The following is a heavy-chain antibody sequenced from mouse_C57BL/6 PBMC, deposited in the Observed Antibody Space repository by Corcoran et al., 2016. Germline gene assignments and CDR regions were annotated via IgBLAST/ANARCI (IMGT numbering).Heavy chain of an antibody. V-gene: IGHV9-3*01. CDR1: GYTFTTYG. CDR2: INTYSGVP. J-gene: IGHJ1*03. CDR3: ASHYYGSSYWYFDV. D-gene: IGHD1-1*01. Sequence: QIQLVQSGPELKKPGETVKISCKASGYTFTTYGMSWVKQAPGKGLKWMGWINTYSGVPTYADDFKGRFAFSLETSASTAYLQINNIKNEDTATYFCASHYYGSSYWYFDVWGTGTTVTVSS.